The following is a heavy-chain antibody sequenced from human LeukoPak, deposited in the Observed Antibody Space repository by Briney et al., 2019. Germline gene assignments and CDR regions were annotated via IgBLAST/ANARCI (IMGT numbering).Heavy chain of an antibody. CDR2: ISYDGSNK. Sequence: GGSLRLSCAASGFTFSDYFMHWVRQAPGKGLEWVAVISYDGSNKYYADSVKGRFTISRDNSKNTLYLQMNSLRAEDTAVYYCARGRTVLLWFGELLYWGQGTLVTVSS. CDR1: GFTFSDYF. CDR3: ARGRTVLLWFGELLY. V-gene: IGHV3-30-3*01. J-gene: IGHJ4*02. D-gene: IGHD3-10*01.